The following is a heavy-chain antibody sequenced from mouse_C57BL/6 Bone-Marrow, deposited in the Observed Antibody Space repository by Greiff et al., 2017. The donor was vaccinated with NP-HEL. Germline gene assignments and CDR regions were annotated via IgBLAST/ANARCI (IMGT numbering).Heavy chain of an antibody. CDR2: IDPENGDT. J-gene: IGHJ4*01. CDR3: TTYGNYVYYAMDY. D-gene: IGHD2-1*01. CDR1: GFNIKDDY. V-gene: IGHV14-4*01. Sequence: VQLQQSGAELVRPGASVTLSCTASGFNIKDDYMHWVKQRPEQGLEWIGWIDPENGDTEYASKFQGKATITADTSSNTAYLQLSSLTSEDTAVYYCTTYGNYVYYAMDYWGQGTSVTVSS.